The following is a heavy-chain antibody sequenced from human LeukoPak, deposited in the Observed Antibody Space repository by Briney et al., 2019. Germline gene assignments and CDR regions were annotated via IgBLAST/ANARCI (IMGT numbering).Heavy chain of an antibody. CDR3: ASLGNRGATTYDDY. V-gene: IGHV1-46*01. J-gene: IGHJ4*02. D-gene: IGHD1-26*01. Sequence: ASVKVSCKASGYTFTGYYMHWVRQAPGQGLEWMGIINPSGGSTSYAQKFQGRVTMTRDMSTSTVYMELSSLRSEDTAVYYCASLGNRGATTYDDYWGQGTLVTVSS. CDR1: GYTFTGYY. CDR2: INPSGGST.